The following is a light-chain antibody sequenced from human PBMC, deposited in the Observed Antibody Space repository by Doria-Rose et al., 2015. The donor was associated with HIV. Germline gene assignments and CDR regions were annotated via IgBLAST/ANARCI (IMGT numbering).Light chain of an antibody. J-gene: IGKJ1*01. CDR3: HQYGTSWT. V-gene: IGKV3-20*01. CDR2: AGS. Sequence: TQSPGTLSLSSRERATLSCRASQRFSSTSLDWYQQKPGQAPSLLIYAGSSRATGVPDRFSASGSGTDFTLTINRLEPEDFALYYCHQYGTSWTFGQGTKVEI. CDR1: QRFSSTS.